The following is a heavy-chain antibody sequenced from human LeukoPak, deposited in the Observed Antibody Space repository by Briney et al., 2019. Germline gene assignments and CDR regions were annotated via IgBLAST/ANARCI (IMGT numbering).Heavy chain of an antibody. J-gene: IGHJ4*02. CDR2: FDPEDGET. CDR1: GYTLTELS. CDR3: ATCNPYYYGSRHLKELDY. V-gene: IGHV1-24*01. D-gene: IGHD3-10*01. Sequence: ASVKVSCKVSGYTLTELSMHWVRQAPGKGLEWMGGFDPEDGETIYAQKFQGRVTMTEDTSTDTAYMELSSVRSEDTAVYYCATCNPYYYGSRHLKELDYWGQGTLVTVSS.